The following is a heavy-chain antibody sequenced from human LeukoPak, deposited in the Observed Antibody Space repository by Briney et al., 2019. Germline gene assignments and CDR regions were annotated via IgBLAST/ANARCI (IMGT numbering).Heavy chain of an antibody. V-gene: IGHV3-21*01. CDR3: AAGRGVADY. Sequence: GGSLRLSCAASGFTFSNYAMNWVRQAPGKGLEWVSSISSSSYIYYADSVKGRFTISRDNAKNSLYLQMNSLRAEDTAVYYCAAGRGVADYWGQGTLVTVSS. D-gene: IGHD3-10*01. J-gene: IGHJ4*02. CDR1: GFTFSNYA. CDR2: ISSSSYI.